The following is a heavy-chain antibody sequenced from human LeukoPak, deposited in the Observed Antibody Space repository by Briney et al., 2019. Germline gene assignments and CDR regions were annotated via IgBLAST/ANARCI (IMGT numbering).Heavy chain of an antibody. D-gene: IGHD3-3*01. V-gene: IGHV1-69*05. CDR1: GGTFSSYA. J-gene: IGHJ4*02. CDR2: IIPIFGTA. CDR3: ASPSDFWSGYYFAY. Sequence: ASVKVSCKASGGTFSSYAISWVRQAPGQGLEWMGGIIPIFGTANYAQKFQGRVTITTDESTSTAYMELSSLRSEDTAVYYCASPSDFWSGYYFAYWGQGTLVTVSS.